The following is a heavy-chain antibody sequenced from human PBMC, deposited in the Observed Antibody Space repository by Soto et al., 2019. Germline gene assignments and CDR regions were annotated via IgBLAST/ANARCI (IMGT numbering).Heavy chain of an antibody. J-gene: IGHJ4*02. CDR3: ARGEREYDFWSGHLSY. CDR2: INHSGST. Sequence: PSETLSLTCAVYGGSFSGYYWSWIRQPPGKGLEWIGEINHSGSTNYNPSLKSRVTISVDTSKNQFSLKLSSVTAADTAVYYCARGEREYDFWSGHLSYWGQGTLVTSPQ. V-gene: IGHV4-34*01. D-gene: IGHD3-3*01. CDR1: GGSFSGYY.